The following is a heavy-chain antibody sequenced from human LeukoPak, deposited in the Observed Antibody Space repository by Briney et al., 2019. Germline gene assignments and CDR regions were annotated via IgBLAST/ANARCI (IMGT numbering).Heavy chain of an antibody. CDR2: LYSGGTT. CDR1: GFIVSTNY. CDR3: AKDSDIVVVPAAGQVDY. D-gene: IGHD2-2*01. Sequence: GGSLRLSCAASGFIVSTNYMSWVRQAPGKGLEWVSVLYSGGTTYYADSVKGRFTISRDNSKNTLYLQMNSLRAEDTAVYYCAKDSDIVVVPAAGQVDYWGQGTLVTVSS. J-gene: IGHJ4*02. V-gene: IGHV3-66*01.